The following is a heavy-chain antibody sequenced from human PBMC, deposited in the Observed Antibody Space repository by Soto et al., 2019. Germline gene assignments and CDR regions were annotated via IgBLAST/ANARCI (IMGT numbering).Heavy chain of an antibody. CDR3: AKDSGGSANYYYYGMDV. D-gene: IGHD2-15*01. J-gene: IGHJ6*02. CDR1: GFTFSSYG. Sequence: QVQLVESGGGVVQPGRSLRLSCAASGFTFSSYGMHWVRQAPGKGLEWVAVISYDGSNKYYADSVKGRFTISRDNSKNTLYLQMNSLRAEDTAVYYCAKDSGGSANYYYYGMDVWGQGTTVTVSS. V-gene: IGHV3-30*18. CDR2: ISYDGSNK.